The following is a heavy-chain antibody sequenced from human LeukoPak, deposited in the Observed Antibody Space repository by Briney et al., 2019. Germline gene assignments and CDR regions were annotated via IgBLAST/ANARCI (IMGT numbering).Heavy chain of an antibody. Sequence: ASVKVSCKVSGYTLTELSMHWVRQAPGKGLEWMGGFDPEDSETIYAQKFQGRVTMTEDTSTDTAYMELSSLRSEDTAVYYCATQAWSSSWYRDYWGQGTLVTVSS. D-gene: IGHD6-13*01. CDR3: ATQAWSSSWYRDY. CDR1: GYTLTELS. J-gene: IGHJ4*02. CDR2: FDPEDSET. V-gene: IGHV1-24*01.